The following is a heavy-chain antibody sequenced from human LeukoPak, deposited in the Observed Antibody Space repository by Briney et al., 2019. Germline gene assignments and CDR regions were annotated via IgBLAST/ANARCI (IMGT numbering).Heavy chain of an antibody. Sequence: ASVKVSCKASGYTFTGYYMHWVRQAPGQGLEWMGWINPNSGGTNYAQKFQGRVTMTRDTSISTAYMELSSLRSEDTAVYYCARGLDYDSSGYYFRYWGQGTLVTVSS. V-gene: IGHV1-2*02. J-gene: IGHJ4*02. D-gene: IGHD3-22*01. CDR3: ARGLDYDSSGYYFRY. CDR1: GYTFTGYY. CDR2: INPNSGGT.